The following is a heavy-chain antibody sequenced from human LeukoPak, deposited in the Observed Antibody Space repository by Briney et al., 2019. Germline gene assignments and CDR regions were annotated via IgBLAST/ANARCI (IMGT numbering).Heavy chain of an antibody. V-gene: IGHV4-59*01. CDR3: ARISFGGYRPNYFDY. D-gene: IGHD3-22*01. CDR1: GGSISSYY. Sequence: SETLSLTCTVSGGSISSYYWSWIRQPPGKGLEWIGYIYYSGSTNYNPSLKSRVTISVDTSKNQFSLKLSSVTAVDTAVYYCARISFGGYRPNYFDYWGQGTLVTVSS. CDR2: IYYSGST. J-gene: IGHJ4*02.